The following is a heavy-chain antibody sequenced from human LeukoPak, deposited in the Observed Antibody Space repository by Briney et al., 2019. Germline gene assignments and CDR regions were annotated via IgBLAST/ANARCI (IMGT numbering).Heavy chain of an antibody. D-gene: IGHD1-26*01. CDR1: GGSISSTSYY. V-gene: IGHV4-39*07. Sequence: ETLSLTCVVSGGSISSTSYYWGWIRQPPGKGLEWIGNIYYSGSTYYNPSLKSRVTTSIDTSKNQFSLKLSSVTAADTAVYYCARDRYIVGASLSHYLDYWGQGTLVTVSS. J-gene: IGHJ4*02. CDR2: IYYSGST. CDR3: ARDRYIVGASLSHYLDY.